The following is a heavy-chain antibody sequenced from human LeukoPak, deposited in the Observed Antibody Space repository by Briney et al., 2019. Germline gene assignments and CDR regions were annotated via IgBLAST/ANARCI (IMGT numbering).Heavy chain of an antibody. V-gene: IGHV3-21*01. CDR1: GFTFSSYS. CDR2: ISSSSSYI. J-gene: IGHJ4*02. CDR3: ARDLSGIAGYTYGRGIDY. D-gene: IGHD5-18*01. Sequence: GGSLRLSCAASGFTFSSYSMNWVRQAPGKGLEWVSSISSSSSYIYYADSVKGRFTISRDNAKNSLYLQMNSLRAEDMAVYYCARDLSGIAGYTYGRGIDYWGQGTLVTVSS.